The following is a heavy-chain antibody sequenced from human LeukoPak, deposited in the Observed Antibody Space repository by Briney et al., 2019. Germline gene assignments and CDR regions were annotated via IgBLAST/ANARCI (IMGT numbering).Heavy chain of an antibody. CDR3: AGVPLPRSPSGRPY. V-gene: IGHV1-69*13. D-gene: IGHD6-19*01. J-gene: IGHJ4*02. Sequence: SVKVSCKASGGTFSSYAISWVRQAPGQGLEWMGGIIPIFGTANYAQKFQGRVTITADESTSTAYMELSSLRSEDTAVYYCAGVPLPRSPSGRPYWGQGTLVTVSS. CDR1: GGTFSSYA. CDR2: IIPIFGTA.